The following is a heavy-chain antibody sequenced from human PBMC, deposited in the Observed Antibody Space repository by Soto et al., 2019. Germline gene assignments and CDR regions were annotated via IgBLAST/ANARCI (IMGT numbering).Heavy chain of an antibody. CDR2: IYYSGST. D-gene: IGHD6-13*01. J-gene: IGHJ4*02. CDR3: ARGQPLADY. Sequence: QVQLQESGPGLVKPSETLSLTCTVSGGSISSYYWSWIRQPPGKGLEWIGYIYYSGSTNYNPSLTSPVTISVDASKNQFSLQLSSVTAADTAVYYCARGQPLADYWGQGTLVTVSS. V-gene: IGHV4-59*01. CDR1: GGSISSYY.